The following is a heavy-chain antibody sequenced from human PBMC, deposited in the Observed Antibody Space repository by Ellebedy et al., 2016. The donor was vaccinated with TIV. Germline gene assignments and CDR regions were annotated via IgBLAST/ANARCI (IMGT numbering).Heavy chain of an antibody. J-gene: IGHJ3*02. Sequence: GESLKISCAASEFTVDNNYMAWVRQAPGKGLEWVSLIYSGGTTHYADSVKGRFTISRDNSRNTLYLQMNSLRGEDTAVYFCAKDVRYTTGWGGALDIWGQGAMVTVPS. D-gene: IGHD6-19*01. CDR3: AKDVRYTTGWGGALDI. V-gene: IGHV3-53*01. CDR2: IYSGGTT. CDR1: EFTVDNNY.